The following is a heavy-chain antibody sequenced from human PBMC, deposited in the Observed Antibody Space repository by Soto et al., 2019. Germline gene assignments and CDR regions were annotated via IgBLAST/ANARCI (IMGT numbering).Heavy chain of an antibody. Sequence: QLQLVESGGGLVKPGGSLRLSCAASGFTFNDFYMIWFRQAPGRGLEWLAYINNRGDDIYYADSVRGRFTISRDNCKNSLYIQINCLRVEDTALYCGARDMSYGDFGRNWFDPWGQATPGTFSA. D-gene: IGHD2-21*02. V-gene: IGHV3-11*01. CDR2: INNRGDDI. CDR3: ARDMSYGDFGRNWFDP. J-gene: IGHJ5*02. CDR1: GFTFNDFY.